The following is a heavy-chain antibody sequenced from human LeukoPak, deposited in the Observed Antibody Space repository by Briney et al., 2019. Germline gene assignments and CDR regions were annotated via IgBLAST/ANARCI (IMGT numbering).Heavy chain of an antibody. J-gene: IGHJ4*02. Sequence: PGGSLRLSCAASGFTFSSYAMSWVRQAPGKGLEWVSAISGSGGSTYYADSVKGRFTISRDNSKNTLYLQMNSLRAEDTAVYYCAISPRGYSYGLGDYWGQGTLVTVSS. D-gene: IGHD5-18*01. CDR1: GFTFSSYA. CDR3: AISPRGYSYGLGDY. V-gene: IGHV3-23*01. CDR2: ISGSGGST.